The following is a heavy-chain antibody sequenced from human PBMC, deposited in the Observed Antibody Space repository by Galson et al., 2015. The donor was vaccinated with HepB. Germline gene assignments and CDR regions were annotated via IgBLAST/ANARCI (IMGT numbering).Heavy chain of an antibody. CDR3: ARESQFGDNWYPGF. Sequence: SVKVSCKAFGYTFNTYNIHWVRQAPGQGLEWVGWINVGVADTHYSEKFQGRVTITRDTSASTAHMELSRLQPEDTAVYYCARESQFGDNWYPGFWGQGTLVTVSS. CDR2: INVGVADT. J-gene: IGHJ4*02. CDR1: GYTFNTYN. V-gene: IGHV1-3*01. D-gene: IGHD1-1*01.